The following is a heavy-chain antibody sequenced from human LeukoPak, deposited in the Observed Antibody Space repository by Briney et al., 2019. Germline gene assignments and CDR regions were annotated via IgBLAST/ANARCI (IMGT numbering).Heavy chain of an antibody. CDR1: RGTISSYY. V-gene: IGHV4-59*01. Sequence: SETLSLTCTVSRGTISSYYWSWIRQPPGQGLEWIGNIYHSGSTNYNPSLKSRVTISADKSKDQFSLNLISVTAADTAVYYCARYSWNCACDLWGQGTLVTVSS. D-gene: IGHD1-7*01. CDR2: IYHSGST. CDR3: ARYSWNCACDL. J-gene: IGHJ5*02.